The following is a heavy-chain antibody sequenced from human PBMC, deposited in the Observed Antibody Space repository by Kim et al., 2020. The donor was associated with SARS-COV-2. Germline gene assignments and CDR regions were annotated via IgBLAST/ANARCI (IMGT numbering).Heavy chain of an antibody. J-gene: IGHJ4*02. CDR1: GFTFSSYA. CDR3: AKDTRLGGAVAGPTDY. Sequence: GGSLRLSCAASGFTFSSYAMSWVRQAPGKGLEWVSAISGSGGSTYYADSVKGRFTISRDNSKNTLYLQMNSLRAEDTAVYYCAKDTRLGGAVAGPTDYWGQGTLVTVSS. D-gene: IGHD6-19*01. CDR2: ISGSGGST. V-gene: IGHV3-23*01.